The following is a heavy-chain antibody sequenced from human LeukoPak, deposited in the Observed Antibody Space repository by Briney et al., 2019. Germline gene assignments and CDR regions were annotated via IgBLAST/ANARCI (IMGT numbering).Heavy chain of an antibody. CDR3: ARSRITMIVVGKSFDY. CDR2: INAGNGIT. V-gene: IGHV1-3*01. Sequence: ASVKVSCKASGYTFTSYAMHWVRQAPGQRLEWMGWINAGNGITKYSQKFQGRVTITRDTSASTAYMELSSLRSEDTAVYYCARSRITMIVVGKSFDYWGQGTLVTVSS. D-gene: IGHD3-22*01. J-gene: IGHJ4*02. CDR1: GYTFTSYA.